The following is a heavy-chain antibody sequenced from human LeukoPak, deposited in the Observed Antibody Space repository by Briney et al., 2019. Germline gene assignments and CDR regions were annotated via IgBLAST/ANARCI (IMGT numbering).Heavy chain of an antibody. CDR3: TRSWGYCSSTSCYPNWFDP. CDR2: IRSKAYGGTT. J-gene: IGHJ5*02. D-gene: IGHD2-2*01. CDR1: GFAFGDYA. V-gene: IGHV3-49*04. Sequence: GGSLRLSCTASGFAFGDYAMSWVRQAPGKGLEWVGFIRSKAYGGTTEYAASVKGRFTISRDDSKSIAYLQMNSLKTEDTAVYYCTRSWGYCSSTSCYPNWFDPWGQGTLVTVSS.